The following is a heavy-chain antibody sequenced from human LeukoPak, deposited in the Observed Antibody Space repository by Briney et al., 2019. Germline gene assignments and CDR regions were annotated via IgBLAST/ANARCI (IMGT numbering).Heavy chain of an antibody. J-gene: IGHJ4*02. V-gene: IGHV1-18*01. CDR1: GYSFTSYG. CDR3: ARDRRQLLTGANFDY. CDR2: ISAYNGNT. D-gene: IGHD1-14*01. Sequence: ASVKVSCKASGYSFTSYGISWVRQAPGQGLEWMGWISAYNGNTNYARKLQGRVTMTTDTSTSTAYMELRSLRSDDTAVYYCARDRRQLLTGANFDYWGQGTLVTVSS.